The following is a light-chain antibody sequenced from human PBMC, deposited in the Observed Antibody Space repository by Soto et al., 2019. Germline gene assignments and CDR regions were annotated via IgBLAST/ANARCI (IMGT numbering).Light chain of an antibody. Sequence: QAVVTQPPSASATPGQRVTISCSGSSSNSGSNYVYWYQQFPGTAPKLLISMNNQRPSGVPARFSGSKSGASASLAISGLRSEDEAEYYCAAWDDSLSGWVFGGGTKLTVL. CDR3: AAWDDSLSGWV. J-gene: IGLJ3*02. CDR2: MNN. CDR1: SSNSGSNY. V-gene: IGLV1-47*01.